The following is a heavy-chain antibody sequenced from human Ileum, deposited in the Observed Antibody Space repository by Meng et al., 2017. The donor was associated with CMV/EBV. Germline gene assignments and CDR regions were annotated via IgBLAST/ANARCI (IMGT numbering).Heavy chain of an antibody. D-gene: IGHD3-10*01. J-gene: IGHJ5*02. V-gene: IGHV3-48*04. Sequence: LRLSCAASGFMFNSCSMNWVRQAPGKGLEWVSYISSSGSTIYYADSVKGRFTISRDNAKNSLYLQMNSLRAEDTAVYYCARAAGWFDPWGQGTLVTVSS. CDR2: ISSSGSTI. CDR1: GFMFNSCS. CDR3: ARAAGWFDP.